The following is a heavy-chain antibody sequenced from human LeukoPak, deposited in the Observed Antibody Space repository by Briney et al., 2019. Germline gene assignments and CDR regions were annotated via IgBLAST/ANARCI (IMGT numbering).Heavy chain of an antibody. J-gene: IGHJ5*02. CDR1: GYTFTGYY. CDR2: IKPSSGGT. D-gene: IGHD6-19*01. V-gene: IGHV1-2*02. Sequence: ASVKVSCKASGYTFTGYYIHWVRQAPGQGLEWMGWIKPSSGGTNYAQNFQGRVTMTRDTSINTAYMELSRLRSDDTAVYYCARDSSGWYSRFWFDPWGQGTLVTVSS. CDR3: ARDSSGWYSRFWFDP.